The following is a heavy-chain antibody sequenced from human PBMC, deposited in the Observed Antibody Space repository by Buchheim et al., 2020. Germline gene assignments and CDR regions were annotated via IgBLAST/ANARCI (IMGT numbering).Heavy chain of an antibody. D-gene: IGHD6-13*01. CDR1: GYSFTSYW. J-gene: IGHJ5*02. CDR3: ARHKNLRGVKQQPHKGFDP. Sequence: EVQLVQSGAEVKKPGESLKISCKGSGYSFTSYWIGWVRQMPGKGLEWMGIIYPGDSDTRYSPSFQGQVTIYADQSISTAYRQWSSLKASDTAMYYCARHKNLRGVKQQPHKGFDPWGQGTL. CDR2: IYPGDSDT. V-gene: IGHV5-51*01.